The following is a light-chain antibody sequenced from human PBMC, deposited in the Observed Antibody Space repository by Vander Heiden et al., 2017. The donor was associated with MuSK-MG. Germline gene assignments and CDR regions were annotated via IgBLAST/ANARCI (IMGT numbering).Light chain of an antibody. CDR1: QSVSRA. CDR2: DAS. Sequence: ELLLTQSPATLSLSPGERATLSCRASQSVSRALAWYQQKPGQAPRLLNDDASSGASGIQGRCSGRGSGTDFTLTISSLEPEDVAVYYRQQHKNWPITFGQGTRLEIK. CDR3: QQHKNWPIT. V-gene: IGKV3-11*01. J-gene: IGKJ5*01.